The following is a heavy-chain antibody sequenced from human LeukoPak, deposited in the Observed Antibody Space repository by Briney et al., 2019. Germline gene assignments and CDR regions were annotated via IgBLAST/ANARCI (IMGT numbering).Heavy chain of an antibody. J-gene: IGHJ4*02. CDR2: IRSKAYGGTT. CDR1: GFTFGDYG. Sequence: GGSLRLSCTTSGFTFGDYGMSWVRQAPGKGLEWVGFIRSKAYGGTTENAASVKGRFTISRDDSKSIAYLQMNSLKTEDTAVYYCTGSFGELTFFDYWGLGALVTVSS. V-gene: IGHV3-49*04. CDR3: TGSFGELTFFDY. D-gene: IGHD3-10*01.